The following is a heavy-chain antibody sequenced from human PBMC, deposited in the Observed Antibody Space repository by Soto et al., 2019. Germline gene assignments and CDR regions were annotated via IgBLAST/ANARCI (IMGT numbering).Heavy chain of an antibody. CDR3: AKGWDYYGSGSYLSDAFDI. CDR1: GFTFSSYS. D-gene: IGHD3-10*01. V-gene: IGHV3-48*01. CDR2: ISSSSSTI. Sequence: GGSLRLSCAASGFTFSSYSMNWVRQAPGKGLEWVSYISSSSSTIYYADSVKGRFTISRDNSKNTLYLQMNSLRAEDTAVYYCAKGWDYYGSGSYLSDAFDIWGQGTMVTVSS. J-gene: IGHJ3*02.